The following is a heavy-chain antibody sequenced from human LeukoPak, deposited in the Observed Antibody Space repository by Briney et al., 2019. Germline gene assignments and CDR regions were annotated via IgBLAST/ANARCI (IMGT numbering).Heavy chain of an antibody. CDR1: GDSTNTYF. CDR3: ARDSSNQQWLAQDDAFDI. CDR2: IYYSGRT. Sequence: SETLSLTCTISGDSTNTYFWSWIRQPPGKGLEWIGYIYYSGRTYYNPSLKSRVTISVDTSKNQFSLKLSSVTAADTAVYYCARDSSNQQWLAQDDAFDIWGQGTMVTVSS. D-gene: IGHD6-19*01. V-gene: IGHV4-59*12. J-gene: IGHJ3*02.